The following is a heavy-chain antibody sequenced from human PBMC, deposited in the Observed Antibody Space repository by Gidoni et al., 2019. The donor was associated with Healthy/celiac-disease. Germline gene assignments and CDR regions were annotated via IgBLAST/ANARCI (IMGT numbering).Heavy chain of an antibody. D-gene: IGHD2-15*01. J-gene: IGHJ5*02. CDR1: GFTCRSYA. Sequence: EVQLLESGGGLVQPGGSLRLSCAASGFTCRSYAMSWVRQAPGKGVGWVSAISGSDGSTYYADSEKGRFTISRDNSKNTLYLQMNSLRAEDTAVYYCAKDRGPWVVNWFDPWGQGTLVTVSS. CDR3: AKDRGPWVVNWFDP. V-gene: IGHV3-23*01. CDR2: ISGSDGST.